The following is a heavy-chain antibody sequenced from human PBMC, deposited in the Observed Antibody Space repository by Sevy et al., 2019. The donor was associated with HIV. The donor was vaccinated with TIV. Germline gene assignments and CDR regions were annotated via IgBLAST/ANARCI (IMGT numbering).Heavy chain of an antibody. CDR2: ISYDGSNK. J-gene: IGHJ4*02. Sequence: GGSLRLSCAASGFTFSSYAMHGVRQAPGKGLEGGAVISYDGSNKYYADSVKGRFTISRDNSKNTLYLQMNSLRAEDTAVYYCASVGSRFDYWGQGTLVTVSS. CDR3: ASVGSRFDY. V-gene: IGHV3-30-3*01. CDR1: GFTFSSYA.